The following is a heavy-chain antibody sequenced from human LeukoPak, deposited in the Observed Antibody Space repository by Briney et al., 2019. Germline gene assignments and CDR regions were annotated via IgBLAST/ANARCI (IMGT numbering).Heavy chain of an antibody. J-gene: IGHJ4*02. V-gene: IGHV3-23*01. CDR3: AKRGYDNSGYYGYFDY. Sequence: PGGSLRLSCAASGFTFGTYAMSWVRQAPGKGLEWVSVIGGSGSSTYYADSVKGRFTISRDNSKNTLYLQMNSLSAEDTAAYYCAKRGYDNSGYYGYFDYWGLGILVTVSS. CDR1: GFTFGTYA. D-gene: IGHD3-22*01. CDR2: IGGSGSST.